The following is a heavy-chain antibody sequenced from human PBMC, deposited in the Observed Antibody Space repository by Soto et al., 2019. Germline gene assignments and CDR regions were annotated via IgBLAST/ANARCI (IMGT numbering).Heavy chain of an antibody. CDR1: GFIFSEYY. CDR2: ISGDSRYT. Sequence: GGSLRLSCAASGFIFSEYYMNSIRQAPGKGLEWVSYISGDSRYTNYADSVKGRFTISRDNAKNSLYLQMNDLRAEDTAIYFCARDQGIAVAGTGPVFDYWGQGTLVTVSS. D-gene: IGHD6-19*01. CDR3: ARDQGIAVAGTGPVFDY. V-gene: IGHV3-11*06. J-gene: IGHJ4*02.